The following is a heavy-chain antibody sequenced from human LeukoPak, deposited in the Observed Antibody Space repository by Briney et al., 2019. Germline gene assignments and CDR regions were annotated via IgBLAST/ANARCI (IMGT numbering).Heavy chain of an antibody. D-gene: IGHD2-2*01. J-gene: IGHJ6*03. CDR2: IYLDGSRA. CDR1: GFTFGDYA. V-gene: IGHV3-7*01. CDR3: GRAGPVTKDHFMDV. Sequence: GGSLRLSCTASGFTFGDYAMSWFRQAPGKGLEWVANIYLDGSRAYYVDSVKGRFTISRDNAKNSLFLQMNSLSAEDTAVYYCGRAGPVTKDHFMDVWGKGTTVTVSS.